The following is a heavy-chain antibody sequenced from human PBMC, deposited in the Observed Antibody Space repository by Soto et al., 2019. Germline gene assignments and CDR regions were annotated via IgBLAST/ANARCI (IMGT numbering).Heavy chain of an antibody. D-gene: IGHD1-26*01. V-gene: IGHV1-18*01. CDR1: GYTFTKFH. J-gene: IGHJ4*02. CDR3: ASDIVGASQFDY. CDR2: ISAYNGNT. Sequence: GASVKVSCKASGYTFTKFHIHWVRQAPGQGLEWMGWISAYNGNTNYAQKLQGRVTMTTDTSTSTAYMELRSLRSDDTAVYYCASDIVGASQFDYWGQGTLVTVSS.